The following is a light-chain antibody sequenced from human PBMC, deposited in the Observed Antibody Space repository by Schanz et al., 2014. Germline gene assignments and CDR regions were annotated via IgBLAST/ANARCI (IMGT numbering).Light chain of an antibody. V-gene: IGLV2-23*01. Sequence: QSALTQPASVSASPGQSITISCTGTATDIGGTYLVSWYQQNPGEAPKLLILGDNHRPSGVSNRFSGSKSANTASLTISGLQAEDEANYYCCSYAGSPWLFGGGTKLTVL. CDR2: GDN. CDR1: ATDIGGTYL. CDR3: CSYAGSPWL. J-gene: IGLJ3*02.